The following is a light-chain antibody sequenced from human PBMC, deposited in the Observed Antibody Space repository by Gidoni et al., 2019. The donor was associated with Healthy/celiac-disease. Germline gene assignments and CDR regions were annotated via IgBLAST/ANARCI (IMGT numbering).Light chain of an antibody. CDR2: EVS. V-gene: IGLV2-14*01. CDR1: SSDVGGYNY. J-gene: IGLJ2*01. CDR3: SSYTSSSLV. Sequence: QSALTQPASVSGSPGQSITISCTGTSSDVGGYNYVSWYQQPPGKAPKLMIYEVSNRPSGVSNRVSGSKSGNTASLTISGLQAEDEADYYGSSYTSSSLVFGGGTKLTVL.